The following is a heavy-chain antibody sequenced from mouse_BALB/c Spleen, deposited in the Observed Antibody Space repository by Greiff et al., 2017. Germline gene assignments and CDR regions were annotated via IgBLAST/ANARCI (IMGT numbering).Heavy chain of an antibody. CDR1: GFNIKDYY. CDR2: IDPENGDT. Sequence: EVQLQQSGAELVRSGASVKLSCTASGFNIKDYYMHWVKQRPEQGLEWIGWIDPENGDTEYAPKFQGKATMTADTSSNTAYLQLSSLTSEDTAVYYCNALYYDYDGPSFAYWGQGTLVTVSA. J-gene: IGHJ3*01. V-gene: IGHV14-4*02. D-gene: IGHD2-4*01. CDR3: NALYYDYDGPSFAY.